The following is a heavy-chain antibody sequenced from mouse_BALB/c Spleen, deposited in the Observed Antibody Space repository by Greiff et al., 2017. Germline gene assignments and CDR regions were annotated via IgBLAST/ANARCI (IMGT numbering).Heavy chain of an antibody. CDR3: ARYYGYAMDY. CDR2: ISSGSSTI. CDR1: GFTFSSFG. D-gene: IGHD1-1*01. V-gene: IGHV5-17*02. J-gene: IGHJ4*01. Sequence: EVKLVESGGDLVQPGGSRKLSCAASGFTFSSFGMHWVRQAPEKGLEWVAYISSGSSTIYYADTVKGRFTISRDNPKNTLFLQMTSLRSEDTAMYYCARYYGYAMDYWGQGTSVTVSS.